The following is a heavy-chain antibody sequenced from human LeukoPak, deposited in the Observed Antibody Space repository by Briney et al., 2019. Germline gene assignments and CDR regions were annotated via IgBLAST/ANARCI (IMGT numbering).Heavy chain of an antibody. Sequence: GESLKISCKGSVYSFTSYWVGWVRQMPGKGLEWMGIIYPGDSDTRYSPSFHGPVTISADKSISTAYLQWSSLKASDTAMHYCARPSFKYDYVWGSYNYWGQGTLVTVSS. V-gene: IGHV5-51*01. CDR1: VYSFTSYW. CDR3: ARPSFKYDYVWGSYNY. D-gene: IGHD3-16*01. J-gene: IGHJ4*02. CDR2: IYPGDSDT.